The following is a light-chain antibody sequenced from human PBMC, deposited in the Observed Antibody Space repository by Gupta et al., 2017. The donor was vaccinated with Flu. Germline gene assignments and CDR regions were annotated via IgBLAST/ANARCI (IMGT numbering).Light chain of an antibody. Sequence: QIVVIQEPSLSVSPGGTVTLTCGLNSASVPSTYRPSWHQGTPGHPQRRLVYNIDIRSSGVSSRFSASMCGSAAALTITGAQEDEEGYYYCALDVGNGVLVFGGGTKLTVL. CDR2: NID. CDR3: ALDVGNGVLV. CDR1: SASVPSTYR. J-gene: IGLJ2*01. V-gene: IGLV8-61*01.